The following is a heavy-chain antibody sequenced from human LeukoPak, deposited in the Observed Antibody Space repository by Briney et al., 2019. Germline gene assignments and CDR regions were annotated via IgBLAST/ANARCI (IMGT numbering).Heavy chain of an antibody. D-gene: IGHD2-15*01. CDR2: IYYSGST. CDR1: GGSISSYY. V-gene: IGHV4-59*01. J-gene: IGHJ4*02. CDR3: ARSGYCSGGSCSLDY. Sequence: SETLSLTCTVSGGSISSYYWSWIRQPPGKGLEWIGYIYYSGSTNYNPSLKSRVTISVDTSKNHFSLKLSSVTAADTAVYYCARSGYCSGGSCSLDYWGQGTLVTVSS.